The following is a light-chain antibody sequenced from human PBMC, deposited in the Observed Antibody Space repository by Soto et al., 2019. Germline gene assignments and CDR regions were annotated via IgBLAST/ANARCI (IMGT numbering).Light chain of an antibody. CDR2: GAS. V-gene: IGKV3-20*01. Sequence: EIVLTQSPGTLSLSPGEGDTLSCRASQSVSSNSLAWYQQTPGQAPRLLIDGASNRATGLPDRFGGSGSGTGYTLTITRLENEDSAVYYCQQYGCSPLTFGGGTKVEIK. J-gene: IGKJ4*01. CDR3: QQYGCSPLT. CDR1: QSVSSNS.